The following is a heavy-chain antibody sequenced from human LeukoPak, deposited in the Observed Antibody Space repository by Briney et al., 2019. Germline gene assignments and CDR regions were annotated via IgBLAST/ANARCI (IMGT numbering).Heavy chain of an antibody. Sequence: GGSLRLSCTASGFTFSSYWMSWVRQAPGKGLEWVANIKQDGSEKYYVDSVKGRFTISRDNAKNSLSLRMNSVRAEDTGVYYCARAHYYGSGSLSYFDYWGQGTLVTVSS. CDR1: GFTFSSYW. CDR2: IKQDGSEK. D-gene: IGHD3-10*01. V-gene: IGHV3-7*01. CDR3: ARAHYYGSGSLSYFDY. J-gene: IGHJ4*02.